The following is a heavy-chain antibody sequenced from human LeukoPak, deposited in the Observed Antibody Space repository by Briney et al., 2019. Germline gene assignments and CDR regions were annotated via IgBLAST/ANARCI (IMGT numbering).Heavy chain of an antibody. V-gene: IGHV3-53*01. CDR1: GFTVSSNH. CDR2: IYSGGST. CDR3: ARGPAGYN. D-gene: IGHD1-1*01. J-gene: IGHJ4*02. Sequence: GGSLRLSCAASGFTVSSNHMSWVRQAPGKGLEWVSVIYSGGSTDYADSVKGRFTISRDDLKNTLYLQMNSLRAEDTAVYYCARGPAGYNWGQGTLVTFSS.